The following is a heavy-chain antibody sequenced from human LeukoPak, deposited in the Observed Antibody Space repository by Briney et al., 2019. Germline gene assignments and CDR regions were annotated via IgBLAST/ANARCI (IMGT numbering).Heavy chain of an antibody. D-gene: IGHD5-12*01. CDR3: ARERKGSVATIGDY. Sequence: GESLRISCQASGYSFTSYWINWVRQVPGKGLEWMGKNDPSDSYSNYSPSFQGHVTISTDKSLATAYLQWSSLKASDTAISSCARERKGSVATIGDYWGQGTLVTVSS. V-gene: IGHV5-10-1*01. CDR2: NDPSDSYS. CDR1: GYSFTSYW. J-gene: IGHJ4*02.